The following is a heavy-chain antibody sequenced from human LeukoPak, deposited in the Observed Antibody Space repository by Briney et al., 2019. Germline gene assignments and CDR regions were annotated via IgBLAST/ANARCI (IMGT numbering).Heavy chain of an antibody. CDR3: ARDLSGWELQEY. Sequence: PGGSLRLSCAASGFTFSSYWMSWVRQAPGKELEWVANIKQDGSEKYYVDSVKGRFTISRGNAKNSLYLQMNSLRAEDTAVYYCARDLSGWELQEYWGQGTLVTVSS. CDR2: IKQDGSEK. J-gene: IGHJ4*02. V-gene: IGHV3-7*01. CDR1: GFTFSSYW. D-gene: IGHD1-26*01.